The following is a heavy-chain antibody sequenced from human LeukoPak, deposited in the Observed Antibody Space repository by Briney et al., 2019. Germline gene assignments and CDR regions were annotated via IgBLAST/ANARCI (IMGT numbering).Heavy chain of an antibody. CDR1: GVTFSSYA. CDR2: IIPIFGTA. CDR3: ARLASGNNWNDQMTFDY. Sequence: VASVKVSCKASGVTFSSYAISWVRQAPGQGLEWMGGIIPIFGTANYAQKFQGRVTITADESTSTAYMELSSLRSEDTAVYYCARLASGNNWNDQMTFDYWGQGTLVTVSS. D-gene: IGHD1-1*01. V-gene: IGHV1-69*13. J-gene: IGHJ4*02.